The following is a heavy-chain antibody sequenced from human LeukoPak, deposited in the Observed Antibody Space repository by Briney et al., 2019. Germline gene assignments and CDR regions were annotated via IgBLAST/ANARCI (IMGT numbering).Heavy chain of an antibody. J-gene: IGHJ5*02. V-gene: IGHV1-2*02. CDR3: ARGRKPFSGTAIYSGNWFDH. D-gene: IGHD3-10*02. Sequence: ASVKVSCKASGYTFTGYYMHWVRQAPGQGLEWVGWINPNSGGTNYSQKFQDRVTMIRDTSISTAYMELSRLRSDDTAVYYCARGRKPFSGTAIYSGNWFDHWGQGTLVTVSS. CDR1: GYTFTGYY. CDR2: INPNSGGT.